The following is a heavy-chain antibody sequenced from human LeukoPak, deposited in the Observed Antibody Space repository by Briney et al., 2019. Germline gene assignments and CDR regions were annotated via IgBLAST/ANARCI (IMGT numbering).Heavy chain of an antibody. Sequence: PGGSLRLSCAASEFSVSSNYMSWVRQAPGKGLEWVSVMYKDGRRYHADSVKGRFTISRDNSKNTLYLQMNSLRAEDTAVYYCAKAAARITMVRGASDMDVWGKGTTVTVSS. CDR3: AKAAARITMVRGASDMDV. J-gene: IGHJ6*03. D-gene: IGHD3-10*01. CDR1: EFSVSSNY. CDR2: MYKDGRR. V-gene: IGHV3-66*01.